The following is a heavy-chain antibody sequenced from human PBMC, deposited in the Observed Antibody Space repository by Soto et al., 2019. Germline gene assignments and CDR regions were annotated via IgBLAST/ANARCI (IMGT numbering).Heavy chain of an antibody. CDR1: GGSFSGDY. D-gene: IGHD6-13*01. Sequence: SETLSLTCAVYGGSFSGDYWSWIRQPPGKGLEWIGEINHSGSTNYNPSLKSRVTISVDTSKNQFSLKLSSVTAADTAVYYCARRVKYSSSWGHKNENWFAPWGQGTLVTVSS. CDR3: ARRVKYSSSWGHKNENWFAP. V-gene: IGHV4-34*01. CDR2: INHSGST. J-gene: IGHJ5*02.